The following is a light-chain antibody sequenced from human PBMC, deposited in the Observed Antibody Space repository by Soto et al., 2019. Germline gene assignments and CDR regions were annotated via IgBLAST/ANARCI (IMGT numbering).Light chain of an antibody. CDR1: SSNIGAGYD. CDR2: ANT. CDR3: QSYDNSLSGSRV. V-gene: IGLV1-40*01. Sequence: QSVLTQPPSVSGAPGQRVTISCTGSSSNIGAGYDVHWYQQLPGTAPKLLIYANTNRPSGVPDRFSGSKSGTLASLAITGLQAEDEADYYCQSYDNSLSGSRVFGGGTKLTVL. J-gene: IGLJ3*02.